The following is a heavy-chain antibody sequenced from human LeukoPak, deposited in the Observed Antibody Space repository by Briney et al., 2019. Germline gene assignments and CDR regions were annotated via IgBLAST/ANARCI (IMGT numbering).Heavy chain of an antibody. V-gene: IGHV4-39*01. J-gene: IGHJ4*02. Sequence: PSETLSLTCTVSGGSISSSSYYWGWIRQPPGKGLEWIGSIYYSGSTYYNPSLKSRVTISVDTSKNQFSLKLSSVTAADTAVYYCARDSGSYIKFDYWGQGTLVTVSS. CDR3: ARDSGSYIKFDY. CDR1: GGSISSSSYY. D-gene: IGHD1-26*01. CDR2: IYYSGST.